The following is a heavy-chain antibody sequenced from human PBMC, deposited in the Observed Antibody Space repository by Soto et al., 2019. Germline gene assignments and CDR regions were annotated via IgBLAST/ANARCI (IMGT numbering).Heavy chain of an antibody. D-gene: IGHD6-6*01. Sequence: ASETLSLTCTVSGGSISSYYWSWIRQPPGKGLEWIGYIYYSGSTNYNPSLKSRVTISVDTSKNQFSLKLSSVTAADTAVYYCARRSIAIAARPYGAFDIWGQGTMVTRLL. CDR3: ARRSIAIAARPYGAFDI. CDR2: IYYSGST. CDR1: GGSISSYY. V-gene: IGHV4-59*01. J-gene: IGHJ3*02.